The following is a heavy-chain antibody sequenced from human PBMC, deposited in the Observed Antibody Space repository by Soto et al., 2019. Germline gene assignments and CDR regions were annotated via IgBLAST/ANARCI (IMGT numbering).Heavy chain of an antibody. V-gene: IGHV3-64*01. Sequence: EVQLVESGGGLVQPGGSLRLSCAASGFSFSSYAMHWVRQAPGKGLEYVSVISSSGGTTYYANSVKGRFTISRDNSKNTLYLQMGSLRPEDMAVYYCARVRQNYGEYDYWGQGTLVTVSS. J-gene: IGHJ4*02. CDR3: ARVRQNYGEYDY. CDR1: GFSFSSYA. CDR2: ISSSGGTT. D-gene: IGHD4-17*01.